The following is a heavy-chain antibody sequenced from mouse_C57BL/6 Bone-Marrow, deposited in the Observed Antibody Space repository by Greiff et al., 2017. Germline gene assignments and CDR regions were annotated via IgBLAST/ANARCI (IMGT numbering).Heavy chain of an antibody. Sequence: QVQLQQPGAELVKPGASVKLSCKASGYTFTSYWMQWVKQRPGPGLEWIGEIDPSDSYTNYNQKFKGKATLTVDTSSSTAYMQLISLTSEDSAVYYCAREPLLRGMDYWGQGTSVTVSS. CDR2: IDPSDSYT. V-gene: IGHV1-50*01. J-gene: IGHJ4*01. D-gene: IGHD1-2*01. CDR3: AREPLLRGMDY. CDR1: GYTFTSYW.